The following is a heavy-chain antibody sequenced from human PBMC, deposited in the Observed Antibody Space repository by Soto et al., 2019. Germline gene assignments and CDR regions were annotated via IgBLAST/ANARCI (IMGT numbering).Heavy chain of an antibody. CDR1: GFAFSSYA. V-gene: IGHV3-23*01. CDR2: ISSSGGSP. D-gene: IGHD6-13*01. CDR3: TNSFPPSTGDWYPHFDH. Sequence: EVQLLESGGGLVQPGGSLRRSCAASGFAFSSYAMSWVRQAPGKGLEWVSAISSSGGSPFYPASVRGRFTISRDTSKNTVDLPMSSLRAEDTALYPCTNSFPPSTGDWYPHFDHRCRRTLVTVSS. J-gene: IGHJ4*02.